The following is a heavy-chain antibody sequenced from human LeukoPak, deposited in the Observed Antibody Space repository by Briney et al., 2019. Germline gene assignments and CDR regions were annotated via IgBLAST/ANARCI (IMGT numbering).Heavy chain of an antibody. Sequence: ASVKVSCKASGYTFTGYYMHWVRQAPGQGLEWMGRINPNSGGTNYAQKFQGKVTMTRDTSISTAYMELSRLRSDDTAVYYCAKCLDYGDLEDMQDFDLWGRGTLATVSS. D-gene: IGHD4-17*01. CDR1: GYTFTGYY. CDR2: INPNSGGT. V-gene: IGHV1-2*06. CDR3: AKCLDYGDLEDMQDFDL. J-gene: IGHJ2*01.